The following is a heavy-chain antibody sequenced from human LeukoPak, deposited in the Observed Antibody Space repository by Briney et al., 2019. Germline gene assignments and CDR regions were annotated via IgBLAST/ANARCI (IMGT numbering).Heavy chain of an antibody. J-gene: IGHJ6*03. D-gene: IGHD2-2*02. V-gene: IGHV1-18*01. Sequence: ASVKVSCKVSGYTLTELSMHWVRQAPGQGLEWMGWISAYNGNTNYAQKLQGRVTMTTDTSTSTAYMELRSLRSDDTAVYYCARVRYCSSTSCYTGNRYYYYYYMDVWGKGTTVTVSS. CDR2: ISAYNGNT. CDR3: ARVRYCSSTSCYTGNRYYYYYYMDV. CDR1: GYTLTELS.